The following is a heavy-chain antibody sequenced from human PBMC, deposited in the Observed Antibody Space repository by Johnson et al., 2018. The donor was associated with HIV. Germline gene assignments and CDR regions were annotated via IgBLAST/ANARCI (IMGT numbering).Heavy chain of an antibody. J-gene: IGHJ3*02. CDR1: GFTFSSYA. CDR2: ISGSGGST. CDR3: AREGWQLVPLRGAFDI. Sequence: VQLVESGGGLVQPGGSLRLSCAASGFTFSSYAMSWVRQAPGKGLEWVSAISGSGGSTYYADSVKGRFPISRDNSKNTLYLQMNSLRAEDTAVYYCAREGWQLVPLRGAFDIWGQGTMVTVSS. V-gene: IGHV3-23*04. D-gene: IGHD6-6*01.